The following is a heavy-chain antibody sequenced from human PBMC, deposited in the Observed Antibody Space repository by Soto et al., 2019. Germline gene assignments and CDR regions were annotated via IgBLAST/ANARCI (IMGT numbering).Heavy chain of an antibody. CDR2: IKSKTDGGTT. J-gene: IGHJ6*03. CDR1: GFTFSNAW. CDR3: TTDKPPAGSGSQYVAEDYSSSYMDV. V-gene: IGHV3-15*01. D-gene: IGHD3-10*01. Sequence: GGSLRLSCAASGFTFSNAWMSWVRQAPGKGLEWVGRIKSKTDGGTTDYAAPVKGRFTISRDDSKNTLYLQMNSLKTEDTAVYYCTTDKPPAGSGSQYVAEDYSSSYMDVWGKGTTVTVSS.